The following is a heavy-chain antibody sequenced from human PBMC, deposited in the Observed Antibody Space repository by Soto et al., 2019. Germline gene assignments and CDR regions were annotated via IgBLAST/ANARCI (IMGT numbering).Heavy chain of an antibody. V-gene: IGHV1-8*01. J-gene: IGHJ5*02. CDR3: ARLVGDYVEGAWNHWFDP. D-gene: IGHD4-17*01. CDR1: GYTFTSYD. CDR2: MNPNSGNT. Sequence: QVQLVQSGAEVKKPGASVKVSCKASGYTFTSYDINWVRQATGQGLEWMGWMNPNSGNTGYAQKFQGRVTMTRNTSISTAYMELSSLISEATAVYYCARLVGDYVEGAWNHWFDPWCEGTRVTVAS.